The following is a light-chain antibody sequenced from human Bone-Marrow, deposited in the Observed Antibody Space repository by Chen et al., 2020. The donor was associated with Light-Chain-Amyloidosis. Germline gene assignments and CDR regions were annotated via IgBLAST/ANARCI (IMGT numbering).Light chain of an antibody. CDR1: DLPTKY. CDR3: QSADSSGTYEVI. Sequence: SYELTQPPSVSVSPGQTARITCSGDDLPTKYAYWYQQKPGQAPVLVIHRDTRRPSRTSERFAGSSSGTTATLTISGVQAEDEADYHCQSADSSGTYEVIFGGGTTLTVL. CDR2: RDT. V-gene: IGLV3-25*03. J-gene: IGLJ2*01.